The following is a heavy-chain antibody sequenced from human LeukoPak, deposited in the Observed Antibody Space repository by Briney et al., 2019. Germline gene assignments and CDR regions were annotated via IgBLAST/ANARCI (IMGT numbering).Heavy chain of an antibody. CDR3: ARGGRSTYFDWSPDY. D-gene: IGHD3-9*01. Sequence: ASVKVSCKASGYTFTSYAMHWVRQAPGQRLEWMGWINAGNGNTKYSQKFQGRVTITRDTSASTAYMELSSLRAEDTAVYYCARGGRSTYFDWSPDYWGQGTLVTVSS. J-gene: IGHJ4*02. CDR1: GYTFTSYA. CDR2: INAGNGNT. V-gene: IGHV1-3*01.